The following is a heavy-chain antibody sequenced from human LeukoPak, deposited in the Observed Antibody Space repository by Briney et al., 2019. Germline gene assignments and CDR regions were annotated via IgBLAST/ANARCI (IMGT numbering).Heavy chain of an antibody. CDR2: INHSGST. D-gene: IGHD3-22*01. CDR3: ARSYYDSSGYYLWDY. CDR1: GGSISSSSYY. Sequence: SETLSLTCTVSGGSISSSSYYWRWIRQPPGKGLEWIGEINHSGSTNYNPSLKSRVTISVDTSKNQFSLKLSSVTAADTAVYYCARSYYDSSGYYLWDYWGQGTLVTVSS. J-gene: IGHJ4*02. V-gene: IGHV4-39*07.